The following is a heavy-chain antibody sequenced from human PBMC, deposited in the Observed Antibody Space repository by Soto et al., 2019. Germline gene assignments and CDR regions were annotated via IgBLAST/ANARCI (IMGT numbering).Heavy chain of an antibody. Sequence: PSETLSLTCTVSGGSISSYYWSWIRQPPGKGLEWIGYIYYSGSTNYNPSLKSRVTISVDTSKNQFSLKLSSVTAADTAVYYCARGGVGWFDPWGQGTLVTVSS. V-gene: IGHV4-59*01. D-gene: IGHD1-26*01. CDR3: ARGGVGWFDP. CDR1: GGSISSYY. J-gene: IGHJ5*02. CDR2: IYYSGST.